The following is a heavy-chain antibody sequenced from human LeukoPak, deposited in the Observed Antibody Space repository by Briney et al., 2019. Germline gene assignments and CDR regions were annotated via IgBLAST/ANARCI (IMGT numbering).Heavy chain of an antibody. J-gene: IGHJ5*02. CDR1: GFTFSNYA. D-gene: IGHD5-18*01. CDR3: AKALKYIYAYDWFDP. V-gene: IGHV3-23*01. CDR2: LSGGGGSA. Sequence: GGSLRLSCAASGFTFSNYAMSWVRQAPGKGLEWVSGLSGGGGSAYYADSVKGRFTISRDSSKNTPYLQMNSLRAEDTAIYYCAKALKYIYAYDWFDPWGQGTLVTVSS.